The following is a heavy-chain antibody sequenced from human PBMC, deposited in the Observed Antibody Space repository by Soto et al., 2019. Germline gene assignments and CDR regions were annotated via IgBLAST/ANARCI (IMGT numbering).Heavy chain of an antibody. CDR1: GFQFSSHW. D-gene: IGHD2-15*01. CDR3: AKDWAFDS. CDR2: IKEDGSKK. Sequence: EVRLVESGGGLVQPGGSLRLSCAASGFQFSSHWMNWVRRAPGKGLEWVANIKEDGSKKYYVDSVKGRFTISRDNTRNTLYLQMDSLRPEDTALYYCAKDWAFDSWGQGTLVAVSS. V-gene: IGHV3-7*03. J-gene: IGHJ4*02.